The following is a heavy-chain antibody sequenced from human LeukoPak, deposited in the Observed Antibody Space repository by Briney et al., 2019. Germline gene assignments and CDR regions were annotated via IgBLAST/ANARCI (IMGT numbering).Heavy chain of an antibody. CDR3: AKAPVTTCSGAYCYPFDY. D-gene: IGHD2-21*01. CDR1: GFTFSSYA. V-gene: IGHV3-23*01. J-gene: IGHJ4*02. Sequence: HPGGSLRLSCAASGFTFSSYAMSWVRQAPGKGLEWVSAISGSGGNTYHADSVKGRFTISRDSSKNTLYLQMNRLRAEDAAVYYCAKAPVTTCSGAYCYPFDYWGQGTLVTVSS. CDR2: ISGSGGNT.